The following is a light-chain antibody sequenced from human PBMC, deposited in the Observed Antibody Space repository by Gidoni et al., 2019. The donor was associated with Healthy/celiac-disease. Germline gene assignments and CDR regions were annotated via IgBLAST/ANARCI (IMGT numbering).Light chain of an antibody. CDR3: QQYYTTPRT. CDR1: QSVLSSSNNKNY. J-gene: IGKJ1*01. V-gene: IGKV4-1*01. Sequence: DIVMTQSPDSLAVSLGERATINCKSSQSVLSSSNNKNYLAWYQQKPGQPPKLLIYWASTRESGVPDRFSGSGSGTDFTLTSSSLQAGDVAVYYCQQYYTTPRTFGQGTKVEIK. CDR2: WAS.